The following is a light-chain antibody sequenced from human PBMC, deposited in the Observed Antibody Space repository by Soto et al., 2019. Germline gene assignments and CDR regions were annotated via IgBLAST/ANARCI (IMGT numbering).Light chain of an antibody. V-gene: IGLV1-47*02. Sequence: QSVLTQPPSASGTPGQRVTISCSGSSSNIGSNYVYWYQQLPGTAPKLLIYNDHQRPSGVPDRFSGSKSGTSASLAISGLQSEDEADYYCAVWDVSLTAWVFGGGTKLTVL. CDR3: AVWDVSLTAWV. CDR1: SSNIGSNY. J-gene: IGLJ3*02. CDR2: NDH.